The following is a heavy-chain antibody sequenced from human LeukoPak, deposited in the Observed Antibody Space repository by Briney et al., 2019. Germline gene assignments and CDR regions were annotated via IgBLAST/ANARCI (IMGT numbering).Heavy chain of an antibody. CDR2: INPNSGGT. J-gene: IGHJ4*02. CDR1: GYTFTSYY. CDR3: ARVEIDYGDYPYYFDY. Sequence: ASVKVSCKASGYTFTSYYMHWVRQAPGQGLEWMGWINPNSGGTNYAQKFQGRVTMTRDTSISTAYMELSRLRSDDTAVYYCARVEIDYGDYPYYFDYWGQGTLVTVSS. V-gene: IGHV1-2*02. D-gene: IGHD4-17*01.